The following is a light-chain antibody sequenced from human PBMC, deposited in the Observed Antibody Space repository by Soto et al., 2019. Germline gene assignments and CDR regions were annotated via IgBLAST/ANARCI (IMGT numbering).Light chain of an antibody. CDR3: QQYGSSPLT. CDR2: GAS. V-gene: IGKV3-20*01. CDR1: QSVNNNY. Sequence: EIALTQSPGTLSLSPGEIATLSCRVSQSVNNNYLAWYQQKPGLAPRLLIYGASRSATGIPDRFSGSGSGTDFTLTISRLEPEDFAVYSCQQYGSSPLTFGGGTKVEIK. J-gene: IGKJ4*01.